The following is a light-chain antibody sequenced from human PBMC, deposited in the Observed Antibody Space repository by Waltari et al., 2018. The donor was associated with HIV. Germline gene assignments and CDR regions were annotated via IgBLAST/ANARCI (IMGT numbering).Light chain of an antibody. V-gene: IGKV1-5*03. CDR1: QSISVL. J-gene: IGKJ1*01. CDR2: EAS. Sequence: IQMTQSHSTMSAYIGDRVTITCRASQSISVLLAWYHQKPGKAPKLLIYEASNLESGVPSRFSGTGSGTEFTLTISSLQPDDSATFYCQQYDSFPWTFGQGTKVGIK. CDR3: QQYDSFPWT.